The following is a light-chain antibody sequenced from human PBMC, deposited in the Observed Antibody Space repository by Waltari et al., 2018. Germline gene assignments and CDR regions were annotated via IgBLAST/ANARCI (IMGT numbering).Light chain of an antibody. V-gene: IGLV1-47*01. J-gene: IGLJ2*01. CDR3: AAWDDSLSGPV. Sequence: QSVLTQPPSASGTPGQRVTISCSGRSSNIGSNSVYWYQQRPGTAPKLLIYRNNQRPSGVPDRFSGSKSGTSASLAISGLRSEDEADYYCAAWDDSLSGPVFGGGTKLTVL. CDR1: SSNIGSNS. CDR2: RNN.